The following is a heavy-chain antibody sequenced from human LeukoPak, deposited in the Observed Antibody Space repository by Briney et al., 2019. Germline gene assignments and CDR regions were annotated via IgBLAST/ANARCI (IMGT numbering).Heavy chain of an antibody. CDR1: GFTFADYA. V-gene: IGHV3-9*01. J-gene: IGHJ4*02. D-gene: IGHD2-15*01. CDR2: ISWNSGSI. Sequence: PGRSLRLSCAASGFTFADYAMHWVRQAPEKGLEWVSGISWNSGSIGYADSVKGRFTISRDNAKNSLYLQMNSLRAEDTALYYCAKAGVVVAARSYYFDYWGQGTLVTVSS. CDR3: AKAGVVVAARSYYFDY.